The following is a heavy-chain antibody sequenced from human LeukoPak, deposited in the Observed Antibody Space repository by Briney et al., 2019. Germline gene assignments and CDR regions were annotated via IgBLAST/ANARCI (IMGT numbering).Heavy chain of an antibody. CDR2: INSDGSST. D-gene: IGHD3-10*01. CDR1: GFTFSSYW. J-gene: IGHJ6*04. CDR3: ARGFRGGSGSYYKYYYYGMDV. V-gene: IGHV3-74*01. Sequence: GGSLRLSCAASGFTFSSYWMHWVRQAQGKGLVWVSRINSDGSSTSYADSVKGRFTISRDNAKNTLYLQMNSLRAEDTAVYYCARGFRGGSGSYYKYYYYGMDVWGKGTTVTVSS.